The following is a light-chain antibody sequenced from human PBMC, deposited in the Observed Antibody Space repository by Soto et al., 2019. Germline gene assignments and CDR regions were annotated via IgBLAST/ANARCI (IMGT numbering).Light chain of an antibody. J-gene: IGLJ2*01. CDR3: SSYAGSNNLV. CDR2: EVS. Sequence: QSALTQPPSASGSPGQSVTISCTGTSSDVGGYNYVSWYQQHPGKAPNLMIYEVSKRPSGVPDRFSGSKSGNTASLTVSGLQADDEAYYHCSSYAGSNNLVFGGGTKLTVL. V-gene: IGLV2-8*01. CDR1: SSDVGGYNY.